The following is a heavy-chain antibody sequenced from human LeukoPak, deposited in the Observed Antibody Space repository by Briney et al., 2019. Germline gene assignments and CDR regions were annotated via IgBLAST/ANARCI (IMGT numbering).Heavy chain of an antibody. J-gene: IGHJ4*02. Sequence: GGSLRLSCGASGFTFSSYWMSWVRQAPGKGLEWVANIKQDGSEKYYVDSVKGRFTISRDNAKNSLYLQMNSLRAEDTAVYYCAQGAGAFGYWGQGTLVTVSS. D-gene: IGHD3-10*01. CDR1: GFTFSSYW. CDR3: AQGAGAFGY. CDR2: IKQDGSEK. V-gene: IGHV3-7*03.